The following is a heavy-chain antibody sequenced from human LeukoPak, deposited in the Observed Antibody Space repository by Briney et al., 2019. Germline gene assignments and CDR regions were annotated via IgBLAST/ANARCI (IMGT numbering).Heavy chain of an antibody. V-gene: IGHV4-34*01. J-gene: IGHJ4*02. CDR3: ARSNLYYYGSGSYYKSFNFDY. D-gene: IGHD3-10*01. Sequence: KTSETLSLTCAVYGGSFSAYYWSWIRQPPGKGLEWIGEINHSGGTNYNPSLKSRVTISVDTSKNQFSLKLSSVTAADTAVYYCARSNLYYYGSGSYYKSFNFDYWGQGTLVTVSS. CDR2: INHSGGT. CDR1: GGSFSAYY.